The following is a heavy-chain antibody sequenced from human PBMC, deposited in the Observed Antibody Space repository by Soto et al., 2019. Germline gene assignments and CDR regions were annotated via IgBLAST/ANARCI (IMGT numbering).Heavy chain of an antibody. CDR3: ARGSGYESNRVDY. V-gene: IGHV3-30-3*01. Sequence: QVQLVESGGGVVQPGRSLRLSCGASGFTFSSYAMHWVRQAPGKGLEWVAVISYDGSKKYYADSVKGRFTISRDNYKNTLYLQMHSLRAEDTAVYYCARGSGYESNRVDYWGQGTLVTVSS. CDR2: ISYDGSKK. D-gene: IGHD5-12*01. J-gene: IGHJ4*02. CDR1: GFTFSSYA.